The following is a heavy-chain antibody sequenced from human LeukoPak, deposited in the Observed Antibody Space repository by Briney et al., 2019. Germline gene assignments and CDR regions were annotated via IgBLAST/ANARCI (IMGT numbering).Heavy chain of an antibody. J-gene: IGHJ4*02. Sequence: GGSLRLSCAASGFTFSSYEMNWVRQAPGKGLEWVSYISSSGSTVYYADSVKGRFTISRDNSKNTLYLQMNSLRAEDTAVYYCAKGNYDILTGRGPFFDYWGQGTLVTVSS. CDR3: AKGNYDILTGRGPFFDY. D-gene: IGHD3-9*01. V-gene: IGHV3-48*03. CDR2: ISSSGSTV. CDR1: GFTFSSYE.